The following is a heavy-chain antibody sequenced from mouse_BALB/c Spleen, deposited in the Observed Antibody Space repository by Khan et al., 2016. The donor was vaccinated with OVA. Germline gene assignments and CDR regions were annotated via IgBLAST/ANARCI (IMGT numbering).Heavy chain of an antibody. CDR1: GYTFPRYV. V-gene: IGHV1S136*01. CDR3: VRPGNRYERVFDY. Sequence: VRLQQSGPELVKPGASVKMSCKASGYTFPRYVMHWVKQKPGQGLEWIGYINPYNDGTKYNEKFKGKATLTSDKSSSTAYMELSSLTSEDSAVYYCVRPGNRYERVFDYWGQGTTLTVSS. D-gene: IGHD2-14*01. CDR2: INPYNDGT. J-gene: IGHJ2*01.